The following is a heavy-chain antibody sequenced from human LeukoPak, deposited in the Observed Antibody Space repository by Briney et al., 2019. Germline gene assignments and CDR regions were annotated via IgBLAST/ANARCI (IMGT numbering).Heavy chain of an antibody. V-gene: IGHV3-23*01. Sequence: GGSLRLSCAASGFTFSSYAMSWVRQAPGKGLEWVSAISGSGGSTYYADSVKGRFTISRDNSKNTLYLQMNSLRAEDTAVYYCATKSGSSSSYYYYYYMDVWGKGTTVTVSS. CDR1: GFTFSSYA. J-gene: IGHJ6*03. CDR2: ISGSGGST. D-gene: IGHD6-6*01. CDR3: ATKSGSSSSYYYYYYMDV.